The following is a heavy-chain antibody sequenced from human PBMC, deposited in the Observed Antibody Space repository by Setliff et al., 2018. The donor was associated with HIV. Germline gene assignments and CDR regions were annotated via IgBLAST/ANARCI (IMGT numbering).Heavy chain of an antibody. CDR2: ISGSGGNT. J-gene: IGHJ4*02. V-gene: IGHV3-23*01. Sequence: GGSLRLSCAASGFTFSDHYMDWVRQAPGKGLAWVSTISGSGGNTYYADSVKGRFTISRDNSNNMLFLQMNSLRAEDTAVYYCAKDRYYDSSGSPFDYWGQGTLVTVSS. CDR3: AKDRYYDSSGSPFDY. D-gene: IGHD3-22*01. CDR1: GFTFSDHY.